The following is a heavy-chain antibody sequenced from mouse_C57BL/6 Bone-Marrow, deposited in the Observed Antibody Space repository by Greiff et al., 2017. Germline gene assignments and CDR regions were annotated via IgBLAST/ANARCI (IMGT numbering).Heavy chain of an antibody. CDR2: IDPSDSYT. D-gene: IGHD2-14*01. V-gene: IGHV1-69*01. J-gene: IGHJ3*01. Sequence: QVQLKQPGAELVMPGASVKLSCKASGYTFTSYWMHWVKQRPGQGLEWIGEIDPSDSYTNYNQKFKGKSTLTVDKSSSTAYMQLSSLTSEDSAVYYCARGGTRFAYWGQGTLVTVSA. CDR1: GYTFTSYW. CDR3: ARGGTRFAY.